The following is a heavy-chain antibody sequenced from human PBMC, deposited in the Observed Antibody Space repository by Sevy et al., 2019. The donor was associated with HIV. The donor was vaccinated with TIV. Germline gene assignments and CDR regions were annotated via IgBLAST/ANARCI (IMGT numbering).Heavy chain of an antibody. CDR2: ISGTGDHT. Sequence: GSLRLSCAASGFTFSSFAMGWVRQAPGKGLDWISVISGTGDHTYYADSVNGRFTIPRDNSKNTLFLQMNSLRAEDTAIFYCAKKMGGGSGMAFLVDYWGQGTLVTVSS. J-gene: IGHJ4*02. CDR3: AKKMGGGSGMAFLVDY. D-gene: IGHD2-8*01. V-gene: IGHV3-23*01. CDR1: GFTFSSFA.